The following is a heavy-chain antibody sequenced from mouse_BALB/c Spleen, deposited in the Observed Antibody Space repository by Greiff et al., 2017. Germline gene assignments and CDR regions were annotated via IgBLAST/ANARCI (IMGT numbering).Heavy chain of an antibody. CDR2: ISSGSSTI. D-gene: IGHD3-2*01. CDR3: ARLGATARGDY. V-gene: IGHV5-17*02. Sequence: DVMLVESGGGLVQPGGSRKLSCAASGFTFSSFGMHWVRQAPEKGLEWVAYISSGSSTIYYADTVKGRFTISRDNPKNTLFLQMTSLRSEDTAMYYCARLGATARGDYWGQGTTLTVSS. CDR1: GFTFSSFG. J-gene: IGHJ2*01.